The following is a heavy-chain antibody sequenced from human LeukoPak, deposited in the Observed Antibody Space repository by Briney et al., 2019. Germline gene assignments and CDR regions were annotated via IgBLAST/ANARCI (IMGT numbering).Heavy chain of an antibody. CDR2: IIPIFSIA. V-gene: IGHV1-69*04. D-gene: IGHD3-10*01. CDR3: AIRYGSGTVGVLDP. CDR1: GGTFSSYA. J-gene: IGHJ5*02. Sequence: SVKVSCKASGGTFSSYAISWVRQAPGQGLEWMGRIIPIFSIANYAQKFQGRVTITADKSTSTAYMELSSLRSEDTAVYYCAIRYGSGTVGVLDPWGQGTLVTVSS.